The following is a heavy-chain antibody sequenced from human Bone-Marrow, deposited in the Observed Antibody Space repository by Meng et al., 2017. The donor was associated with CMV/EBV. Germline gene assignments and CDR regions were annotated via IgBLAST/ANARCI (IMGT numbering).Heavy chain of an antibody. J-gene: IGHJ4*02. CDR3: VRKGRDFDF. V-gene: IGHV3-7*03. Sequence: LRRSCATSGFTLSDFYLSWIRQAPGKGLEWVANIKTDGSETSYVVSVQGRFTISRDNARKSLYLQMNSLRGEDTAVYYCVRKGRDFDFWGQGTLVTVSS. CDR1: GFTLSDFY. CDR2: IKTDGSET.